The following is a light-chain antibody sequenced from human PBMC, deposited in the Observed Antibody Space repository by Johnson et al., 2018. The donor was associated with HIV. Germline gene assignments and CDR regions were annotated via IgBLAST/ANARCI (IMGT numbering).Light chain of an antibody. J-gene: IGLJ1*01. Sequence: QSVLTQPPSVSAAPGQKVTISCSGNTSKIENNYVSWYQQFPERAPKLLIYDNTKRPSGIPDRFSGSKSEASATLAITGLQTGAEADYYCGTWDNSLTAYVLATGTHVTVL. V-gene: IGLV1-51*01. CDR1: TSKIENNY. CDR2: DNT. CDR3: GTWDNSLTAYV.